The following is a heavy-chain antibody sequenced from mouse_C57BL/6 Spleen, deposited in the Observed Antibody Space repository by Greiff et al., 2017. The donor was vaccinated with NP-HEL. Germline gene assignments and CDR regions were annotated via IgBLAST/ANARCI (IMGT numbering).Heavy chain of an antibody. CDR3: AQKDYYGSSYWYFDV. CDR1: GYTFTSYW. V-gene: IGHV1-50*01. J-gene: IGHJ1*03. Sequence: QVQLQQPGAELVKPGASVKLSCKASGYTFTSYWMQWVKQRPGQGLEWIGEIDPSDSYTNYNQKFKGKATLTVDTSSSTAYMQLSSLTSEDSAVYYCAQKDYYGSSYWYFDVWGTGTTVTVSS. CDR2: IDPSDSYT. D-gene: IGHD1-1*01.